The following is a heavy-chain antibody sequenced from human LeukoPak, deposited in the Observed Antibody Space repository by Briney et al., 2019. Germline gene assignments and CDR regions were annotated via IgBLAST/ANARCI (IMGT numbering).Heavy chain of an antibody. Sequence: GRSLRLSCAASGFTFSSYGMHWVRQAPGKGLEWVAVIWYDGSNKYYADSVKGRFTISRDNSKNTLYLQMISLRAEDTAVYYCAKVATPGAARPVGTWFDPWGQGTLVTVSS. D-gene: IGHD6-6*01. V-gene: IGHV3-33*06. J-gene: IGHJ5*02. CDR1: GFTFSSYG. CDR2: IWYDGSNK. CDR3: AKVATPGAARPVGTWFDP.